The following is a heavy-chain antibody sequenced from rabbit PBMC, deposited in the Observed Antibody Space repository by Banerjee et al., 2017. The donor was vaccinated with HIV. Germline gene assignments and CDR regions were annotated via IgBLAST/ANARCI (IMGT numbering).Heavy chain of an antibody. Sequence: QSLEESGGDLVKPGASLTLTCTASGFDLSNYYFMSWVRQAPGKGLEWIGYIYSSSGSTWYASWAKGRFTISKTSSTTVTLQMTSLTVADTATYFCAREGGDYGLNAFDPWGQGTLVTVS. V-gene: IGHV1S40*01. CDR1: GFDLSNYYF. D-gene: IGHD2-1*01. CDR2: IYSSSGST. CDR3: AREGGDYGLNAFDP. J-gene: IGHJ2*01.